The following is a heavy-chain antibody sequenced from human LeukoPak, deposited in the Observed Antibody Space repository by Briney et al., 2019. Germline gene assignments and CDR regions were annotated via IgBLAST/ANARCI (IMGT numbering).Heavy chain of an antibody. D-gene: IGHD2-15*01. CDR2: IWYDGSNK. Sequence: GRSLRLSCAASGFTFSSYGMHWVRQAPGKGLEWVAVIWYDGSNKYYADSVKGRFTISRDNSKNTLYLQMNSLRAEDTAVYYCARDSRVVVVAATLDYWGQGTLVTVSS. CDR3: ARDSRVVVVAATLDY. V-gene: IGHV3-33*01. CDR1: GFTFSSYG. J-gene: IGHJ4*02.